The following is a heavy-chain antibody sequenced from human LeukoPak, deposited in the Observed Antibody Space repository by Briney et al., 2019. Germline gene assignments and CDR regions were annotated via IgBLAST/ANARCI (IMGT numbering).Heavy chain of an antibody. Sequence: ASVKVSCKASGYTFTSYYMHWMRQAPGQGLEWMGIINPSGGSTSYAQKFQGRVTMTRDTSTSTVYMELSSLRSEDTAVYYCARVGVTVTNPWYFDLWGRGTLVTVSS. V-gene: IGHV1-46*01. D-gene: IGHD4-17*01. CDR3: ARVGVTVTNPWYFDL. J-gene: IGHJ2*01. CDR2: INPSGGST. CDR1: GYTFTSYY.